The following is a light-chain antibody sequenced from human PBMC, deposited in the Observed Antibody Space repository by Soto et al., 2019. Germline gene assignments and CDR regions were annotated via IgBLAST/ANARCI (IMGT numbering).Light chain of an antibody. J-gene: IGKJ1*01. Sequence: DIQMTQSPPTLSASVGDRVTITCRASQSISIWLAWYQKKPGKAPKLLIYNASSLESGVPSRFSGSGSGTEFTLTISSLQPDDFATYYCQQYKSPTWTSGQGTKVEIK. CDR3: QQYKSPTWT. V-gene: IGKV1-5*01. CDR1: QSISIW. CDR2: NAS.